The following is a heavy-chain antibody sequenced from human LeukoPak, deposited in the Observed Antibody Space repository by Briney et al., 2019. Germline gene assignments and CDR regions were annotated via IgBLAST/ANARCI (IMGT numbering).Heavy chain of an antibody. Sequence: KSSETLSLTCTVSGGSISNYYWSWIRQPPGKGLEWIGYIYYSGSTYYNPSLKSRATISVDTSKNQFSLKLSSVTAADTAVYYCARGNFCSAGSCYYKPFDFWGQGTLVTVSS. CDR3: ARGNFCSAGSCYYKPFDF. CDR2: IYYSGST. J-gene: IGHJ4*02. V-gene: IGHV4-59*01. CDR1: GGSISNYY. D-gene: IGHD2-15*01.